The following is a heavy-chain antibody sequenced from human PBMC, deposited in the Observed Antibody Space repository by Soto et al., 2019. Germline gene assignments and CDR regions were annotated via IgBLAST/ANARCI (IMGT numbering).Heavy chain of an antibody. J-gene: IGHJ4*02. V-gene: IGHV3-23*01. Sequence: GGSLRLSCAASGFTFSSYAMSWVRQAPGKGLEWVSAISGSGGSTYYADSVKGRFTISRDNSKNTLYLQMNSLRAEDTAVYYCDTRPSRVGIAAAGIRGQGTLVTVSS. CDR2: ISGSGGST. CDR1: GFTFSSYA. CDR3: DTRPSRVGIAAAGI. D-gene: IGHD6-13*01.